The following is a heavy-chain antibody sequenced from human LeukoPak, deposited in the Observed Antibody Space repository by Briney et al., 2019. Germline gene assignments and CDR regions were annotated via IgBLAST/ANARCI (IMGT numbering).Heavy chain of an antibody. Sequence: PSQTLSLTCTVSGGSISSGSYYWSWFRQPAGKGLEWIGRIYTSGSTNYNPSLKSRVTISVDTSKNQFSLKLSSVTAAETAVYYCARHPYDFWSGYYFDYWGQGTLVTVSS. D-gene: IGHD3-3*01. CDR1: GGSISSGSYY. CDR3: ARHPYDFWSGYYFDY. V-gene: IGHV4-61*02. J-gene: IGHJ4*02. CDR2: IYTSGST.